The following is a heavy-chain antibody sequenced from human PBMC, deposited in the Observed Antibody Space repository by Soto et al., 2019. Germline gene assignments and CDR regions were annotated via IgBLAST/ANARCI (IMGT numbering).Heavy chain of an antibody. CDR2: IIPIFGTA. Sequence: ASVKVSCKASGGTFSSYAISWVRQAPGQGLDWMVGIIPIFGTANYARKFQGRVTITADESTSTAYMELSSLRSEDTAVYYCARGPCSGGSCYPRYNWFDPWGQGTLVTVSS. CDR1: GGTFSSYA. V-gene: IGHV1-69*01. CDR3: ARGPCSGGSCYPRYNWFDP. D-gene: IGHD2-15*01. J-gene: IGHJ5*02.